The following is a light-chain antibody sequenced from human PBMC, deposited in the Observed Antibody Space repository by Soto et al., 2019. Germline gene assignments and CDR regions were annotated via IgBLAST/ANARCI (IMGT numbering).Light chain of an antibody. Sequence: DLQMTQSPSSLSASVGDRVTITCLASQSISSYLNWYQQKPGKAPKLLIYAASSLQSGVPSRFSGSRSGTDFTLTISSLQPEDFATYYCQQSYSTPHTFGQGTKVEIK. CDR1: QSISSY. V-gene: IGKV1-39*01. CDR3: QQSYSTPHT. CDR2: AAS. J-gene: IGKJ1*01.